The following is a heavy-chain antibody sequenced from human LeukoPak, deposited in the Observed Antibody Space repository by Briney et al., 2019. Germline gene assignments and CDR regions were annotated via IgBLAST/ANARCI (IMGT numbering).Heavy chain of an antibody. V-gene: IGHV4-61*01. CDR1: GGSIKSPTSY. CDR3: ARNTTSSPWFDP. Sequence: SETLSLTCIVSGGSIKSPTSYWSWIRQPPGKGLEWIGNVYHIGTTSYNSSLKSRVSISVDTSKNQFSLEMASVTPEDTALYYCARNTTSSPWFDPWGQGTLVIVSS. CDR2: VYHIGTT. J-gene: IGHJ5*02. D-gene: IGHD6-6*01.